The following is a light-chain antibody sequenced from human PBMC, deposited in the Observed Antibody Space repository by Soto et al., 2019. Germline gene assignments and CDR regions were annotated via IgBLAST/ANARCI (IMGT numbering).Light chain of an antibody. Sequence: EIVLTQSPGALALSPGERATLSCRASQSVSSTYLAWYQKKPGQAPRLLIYAASTRATGIPDRFSGSGSGTDFTLTISRLEPEDFSVYYCQHYGSSSYGSSSYTFGQGTNLEIK. V-gene: IGKV3-20*01. CDR1: QSVSSTY. J-gene: IGKJ2*01. CDR2: AAS. CDR3: QHYGSSSYGSSSYT.